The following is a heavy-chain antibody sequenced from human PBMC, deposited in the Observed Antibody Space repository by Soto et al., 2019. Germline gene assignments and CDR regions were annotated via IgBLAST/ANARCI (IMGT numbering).Heavy chain of an antibody. CDR2: IIPIFGTA. D-gene: IGHD3-22*01. CDR1: GGTFSSYA. J-gene: IGHJ4*02. CDR3: ARDFPYDSSGYYDY. Sequence: SEKVSCKASGGTFSSYAISWVRQAPGQGLEWMGGIIPIFGTANYAQKFQGRVTIAADESTSTAYMELSSLRSEDTAVYYCARDFPYDSSGYYDYWGQGTLVTVSS. V-gene: IGHV1-69*13.